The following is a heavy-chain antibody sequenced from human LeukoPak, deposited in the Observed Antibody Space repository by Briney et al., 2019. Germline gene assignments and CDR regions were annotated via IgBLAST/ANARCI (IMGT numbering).Heavy chain of an antibody. CDR1: GGSISSSSYY. CDR2: IYYSGST. D-gene: IGHD3-10*01. CDR3: ARHLAAGSGWFDP. V-gene: IGHV4-39*01. J-gene: IGHJ5*02. Sequence: SETLSLTCTVSGGSISSSSYYWGWIRQPSGKGLEWIGSIYYSGSTYYNPSLKSRVTISVDTSKNQCSLKLSSVTAADTAVYYCARHLAAGSGWFDPWGQGTLVTVSS.